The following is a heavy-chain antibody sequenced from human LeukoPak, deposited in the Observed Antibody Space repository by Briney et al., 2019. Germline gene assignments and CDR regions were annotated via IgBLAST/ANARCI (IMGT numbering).Heavy chain of an antibody. J-gene: IGHJ4*02. CDR1: GGSFSGYY. CDR3: ARRYYGSGSYYKAGGHYFAY. D-gene: IGHD3-10*01. CDR2: INHSGST. Sequence: SETLSLTCAVYGGSFSGYYWSWIRQPPGKGLEWIGEINHSGSTNYNPSLKSRVTISVDTSKNQFSLKLSSVTAADTAVYYCARRYYGSGSYYKAGGHYFAYWGQGTLVTVPS. V-gene: IGHV4-34*01.